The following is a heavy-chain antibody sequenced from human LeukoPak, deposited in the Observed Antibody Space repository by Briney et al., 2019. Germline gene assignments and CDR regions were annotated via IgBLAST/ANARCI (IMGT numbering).Heavy chain of an antibody. V-gene: IGHV4-59*11. CDR3: ARDLARSGDLFGWFDP. CDR1: GGSMSSRY. CDR2: VYYSGTT. J-gene: IGHJ5*02. D-gene: IGHD3-10*01. Sequence: SETLSLTCTVSGGSMSSRYWRWIRQPPGKGLEWIGYVYYSGTTNSNPSLKSRVTISVDTSKNQFSLNLRSVTAADTAVYYCARDLARSGDLFGWFDPWGQGTLVIVSS.